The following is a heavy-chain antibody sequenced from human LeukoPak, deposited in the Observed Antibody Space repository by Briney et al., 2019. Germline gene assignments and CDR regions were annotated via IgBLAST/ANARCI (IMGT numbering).Heavy chain of an antibody. J-gene: IGHJ3*02. V-gene: IGHV4-4*07. CDR1: GGSLSSYY. CDR2: IYTSGSP. Sequence: PSETLSLTCTVSGGSLSSYYWSWIRQPAGKGLEWIGRIYTSGSPNYNPSLKSRVTMSVDASKNQFCLELSSVTAADTAVYYCARDWFTDAFDIWGQGRMVTVSS. D-gene: IGHD3-10*01. CDR3: ARDWFTDAFDI.